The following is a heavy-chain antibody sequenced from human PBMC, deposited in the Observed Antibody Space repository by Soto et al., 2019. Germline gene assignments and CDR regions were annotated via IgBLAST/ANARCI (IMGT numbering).Heavy chain of an antibody. J-gene: IGHJ6*02. CDR1: GGTFSSYA. Sequence: ASVKVSCKASGGTFSSYAISWVRQAPGQGLEKKGGIIPIFGTANYAQKYQDRVTITADESTSTAYMELSSLIFEDTAVYYCARAPLAPLGVYYYYYYGMDFWGQGTTVTVSS. D-gene: IGHD1-1*01. CDR3: ARAPLAPLGVYYYYYYGMDF. CDR2: IIPIFGTA. V-gene: IGHV1-69*13.